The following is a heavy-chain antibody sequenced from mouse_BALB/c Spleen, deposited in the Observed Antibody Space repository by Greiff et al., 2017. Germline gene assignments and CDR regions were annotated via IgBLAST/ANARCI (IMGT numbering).Heavy chain of an antibody. Sequence: VKLMESGPGLVAPSQSLSITCTVSGFSLTSYGVHWVRQPPGKGLEWLGVIWAGGSTNYNSALMSRLSISKDNSKSQVFLKMNSLQTDDTAMYYCARDRGGYGNYGDYWGQGTTLTVSS. CDR1: GFSLTSYG. D-gene: IGHD2-10*02. CDR2: IWAGGST. CDR3: ARDRGGYGNYGDY. J-gene: IGHJ2*01. V-gene: IGHV2-9*02.